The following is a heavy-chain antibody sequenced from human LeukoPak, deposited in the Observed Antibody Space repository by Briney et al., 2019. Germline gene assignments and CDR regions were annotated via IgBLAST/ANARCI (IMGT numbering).Heavy chain of an antibody. V-gene: IGHV1-8*01. CDR1: GYTFTIYD. J-gene: IGHJ4*02. Sequence: ASVKVSCKASGYTFTIYDINWVRQATGQGLEWMGWMNPNSGNTGYAQKFQGRVTMTRNTSISTAYMELNSLRSEDTAVYYCARRGAVAGTNGYWGQGTLVTVSS. CDR3: ARRGAVAGTNGY. D-gene: IGHD6-19*01. CDR2: MNPNSGNT.